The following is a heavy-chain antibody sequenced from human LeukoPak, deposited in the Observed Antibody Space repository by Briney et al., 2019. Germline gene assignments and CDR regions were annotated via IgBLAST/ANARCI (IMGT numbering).Heavy chain of an antibody. D-gene: IGHD4-23*01. CDR1: GYTFTGFY. J-gene: IGHJ4*02. Sequence: ASVKVSCKTSGYTFTGFYIHWVRQAPGQGLEWLGWANPHSGGAKFAQRFQGRVTMTRGTSISTAYMELSRLRSDDTAVYYCAREDDYGSNSYDYWGQGSLVTVSS. CDR2: ANPHSGGA. V-gene: IGHV1-2*02. CDR3: AREDDYGSNSYDY.